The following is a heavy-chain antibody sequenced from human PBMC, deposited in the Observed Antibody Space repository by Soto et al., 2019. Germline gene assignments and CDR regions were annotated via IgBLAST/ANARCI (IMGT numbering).Heavy chain of an antibody. CDR1: GGSVSSGSYY. CDR3: ARSGYVDPRQGAFDI. CDR2: IYYSGST. J-gene: IGHJ3*02. D-gene: IGHD3-16*01. V-gene: IGHV4-61*01. Sequence: QVQLQESGPGLVKPSETLSLTCTVSGGSVSSGSYYWSWIRQPPGKGLEWIGYIYYSGSTNYNPSLKSRVTIXVDXSXTQFSLKLSSVTAADTAVYYCARSGYVDPRQGAFDIWGQGTMVTVSS.